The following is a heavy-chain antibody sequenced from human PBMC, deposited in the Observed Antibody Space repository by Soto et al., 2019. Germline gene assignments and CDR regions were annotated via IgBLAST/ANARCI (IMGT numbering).Heavy chain of an antibody. V-gene: IGHV4-30-4*01. CDR2: IYYSGST. Sequence: SETLSLTCTVSGGSISSGDYYWSWIRQPPGKGLEWIGYIYYSGSTYYNPSLKSRVTISVDTSKNQFSLKLSSVTAADTAVYYCARDHDFWSGLRAFDIWGQGTMVTVSS. CDR1: GGSISSGDYY. D-gene: IGHD3-3*01. J-gene: IGHJ3*02. CDR3: ARDHDFWSGLRAFDI.